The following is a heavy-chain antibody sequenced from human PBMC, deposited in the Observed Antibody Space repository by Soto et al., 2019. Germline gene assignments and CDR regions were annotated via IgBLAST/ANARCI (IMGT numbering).Heavy chain of an antibody. J-gene: IGHJ6*02. V-gene: IGHV3-30*18. CDR1: GFTFSSYG. CDR2: ISYVGSNK. CDR3: AKVVAAGYYYYYYGMDV. Sequence: QPGGSLRLSCAASGFTFSSYGMHWVRQAPGKGLEWVAVISYVGSNKYYADSVKGRFTISRDNSKNTLYLQMNSLRAEDTAVYYCAKVVAAGYYYYYYGMDVWGQGTTVTVSS. D-gene: IGHD6-13*01.